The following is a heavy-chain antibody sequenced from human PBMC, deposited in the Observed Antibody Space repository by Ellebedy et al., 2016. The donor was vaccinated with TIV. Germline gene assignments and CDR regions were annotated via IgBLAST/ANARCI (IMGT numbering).Heavy chain of an antibody. J-gene: IGHJ4*02. Sequence: GGSLRLXXAASGFTFDDYAMHWVRQAPGKGLEWVSGISWRGHYIGYADSVRGRFTISRDNAKSSLYLQMNSLRIEDTAVYYCTKDLLRGIWGGSGRDYWGQGTPVTVSS. D-gene: IGHD7-27*01. CDR2: ISWRGHYI. CDR3: TKDLLRGIWGGSGRDY. CDR1: GFTFDDYA. V-gene: IGHV3-9*01.